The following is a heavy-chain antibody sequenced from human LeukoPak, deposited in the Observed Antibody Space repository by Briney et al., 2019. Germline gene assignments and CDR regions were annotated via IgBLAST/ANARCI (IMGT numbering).Heavy chain of an antibody. CDR2: INSDGSST. CDR1: GFTFSSYW. J-gene: IGHJ4*02. V-gene: IGHV3-74*01. Sequence: QPGGSLRLSCAASGFTFSSYWMHWVRQAAGKGVGWVSRINSDGSSTSYADSVKGRFTISRDNAKNTLYLQMNSLRAEDTAVYYCARDRGVAVAEDYWGQGTLVTVSS. D-gene: IGHD6-19*01. CDR3: ARDRGVAVAEDY.